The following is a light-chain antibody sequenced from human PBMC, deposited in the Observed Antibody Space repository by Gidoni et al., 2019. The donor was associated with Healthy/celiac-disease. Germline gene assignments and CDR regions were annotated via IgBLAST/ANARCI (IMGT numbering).Light chain of an antibody. CDR2: DAS. CDR3: QQRNNWPLT. V-gene: IGKV3-11*01. Sequence: EIVLTQSPATLSFSPGERATLSCRASQNVSSYLAWYQQKPGQAPRLLIYDASNRATGIPARFSGSGSGTDFTLTISSLEPEDVAVYYCQQRNNWPLTFXGXTKVEIK. J-gene: IGKJ4*01. CDR1: QNVSSY.